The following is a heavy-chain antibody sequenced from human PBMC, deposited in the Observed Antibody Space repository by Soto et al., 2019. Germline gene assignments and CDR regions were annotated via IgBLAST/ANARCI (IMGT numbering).Heavy chain of an antibody. V-gene: IGHV3-20*04. Sequence: AGGSLRLSCVASGIPVSSNYMTWVRQAPGKGLEWVSGINWNGGSTGYADPVQGRFTMSRDNAKNSLYLQMNSLRAEDTALYYCARDFLPNFDYWGQGSLVTVS. J-gene: IGHJ4*02. CDR3: ARDFLPNFDY. D-gene: IGHD3-3*01. CDR1: GIPVSSNY. CDR2: INWNGGST.